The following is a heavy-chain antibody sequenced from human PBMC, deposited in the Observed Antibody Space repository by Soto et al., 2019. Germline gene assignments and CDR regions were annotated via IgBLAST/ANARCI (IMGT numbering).Heavy chain of an antibody. Sequence: DSVKGRFTISRDNSKSTLFLQMTSLSAEDTALYYCARDCDTTGYHPWFDPWGQGTLVTVSS. D-gene: IGHD3-9*01. J-gene: IGHJ5*02. CDR3: ARDCDTTGYHPWFDP. V-gene: IGHV3-30*07.